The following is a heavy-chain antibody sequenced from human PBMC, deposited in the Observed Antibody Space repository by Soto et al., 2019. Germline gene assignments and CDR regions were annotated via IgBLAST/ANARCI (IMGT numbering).Heavy chain of an antibody. J-gene: IGHJ4*02. CDR3: ARVQVKGPVTIL. D-gene: IGHD4-17*01. Sequence: QVQLVESGGGVVQPGRSLRLSCAASGFTFINYPMHGVRQAPGKGLGGVAVISNDGSNKYYADSVKGRFTISRDNSKNAMYLQMNSLGAEDTEVYHCARVQVKGPVTILWGQGTLVTVSS. V-gene: IGHV3-30-3*01. CDR1: GFTFINYP. CDR2: ISNDGSNK.